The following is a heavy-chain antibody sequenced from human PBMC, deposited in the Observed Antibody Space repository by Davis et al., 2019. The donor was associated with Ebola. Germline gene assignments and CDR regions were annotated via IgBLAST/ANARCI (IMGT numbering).Heavy chain of an antibody. CDR1: GYTFTSYD. V-gene: IGHV1-8*01. CDR2: MTPHSGNT. Sequence: ASVKVSCKASGYTFTSYDINWVRQASGQGLEWMGWMTPHSGNTGYAQKFQGRVTMTEETSTDTAYMELSTLRSEDTAVYYCATTEGATINYYKFYGMDVWGQGTTVTVSS. CDR3: ATTEGATINYYKFYGMDV. D-gene: IGHD3-3*01. J-gene: IGHJ6*02.